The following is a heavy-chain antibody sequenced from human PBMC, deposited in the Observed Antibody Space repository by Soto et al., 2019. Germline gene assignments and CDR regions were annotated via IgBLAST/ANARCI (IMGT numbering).Heavy chain of an antibody. CDR1: GDSFNTFA. Sequence: QVQLVQSGAEVKKPGSSVTLSCKASGDSFNTFAVTWVRQAPGQGLEWMGGIIPNFDTPNYAQKFPGRVTIIADKSTSTPYMELSSLRSEDTAVYYCARPYYDSSGYYLWYFDYWGQGTLVSVSS. CDR3: ARPYYDSSGYYLWYFDY. V-gene: IGHV1-69*06. J-gene: IGHJ4*02. CDR2: IIPNFDTP. D-gene: IGHD3-22*01.